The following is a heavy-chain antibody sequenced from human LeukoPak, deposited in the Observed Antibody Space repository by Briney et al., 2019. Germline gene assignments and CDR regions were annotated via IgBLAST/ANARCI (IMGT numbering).Heavy chain of an antibody. CDR3: ARNQYYERKGWFAP. V-gene: IGHV1-69*05. D-gene: IGHD3-22*01. CDR2: IIPIFGTA. Sequence: ASVKVSCKASGGTFSSYAISWVRQAPGQGLEWMGGIIPIFGTANYAQKLQGRVTMTTDTSTSTAYMELRSLRSDDTAVYYCARNQYYERKGWFAPGGQGPLVTVP. J-gene: IGHJ5*02. CDR1: GGTFSSYA.